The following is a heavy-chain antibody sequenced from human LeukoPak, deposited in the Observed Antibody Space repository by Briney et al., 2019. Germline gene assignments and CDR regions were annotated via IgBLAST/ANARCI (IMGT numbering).Heavy chain of an antibody. Sequence: GGSLRLSCAASGFTFSSYSMNWVRQAPGKGLEWVSSISSGSSSIYYADSLKGRFTISRDNAKNSLYLQMNSLRAEDTAVYYCARQGPGYWGQGTLVTVSS. CDR1: GFTFSSYS. J-gene: IGHJ4*02. V-gene: IGHV3-21*01. CDR2: ISSGSSSI. CDR3: ARQGPGY.